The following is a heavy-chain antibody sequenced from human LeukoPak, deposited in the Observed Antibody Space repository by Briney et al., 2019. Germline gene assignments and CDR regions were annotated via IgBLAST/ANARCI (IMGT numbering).Heavy chain of an antibody. CDR2: INTNTGNP. CDR1: GYTFTSYA. V-gene: IGHV7-4-1*02. Sequence: ASVKVSCTASGYTFTSYAMNWVRQAPGQGLEWMGYINTNTGNPTYAQGFTGRFVFSLDTSVSTAYLQISSLKAEDTAVYYCARGTAVAGTSAFDYWGQGTLVTVSS. D-gene: IGHD6-19*01. CDR3: ARGTAVAGTSAFDY. J-gene: IGHJ4*02.